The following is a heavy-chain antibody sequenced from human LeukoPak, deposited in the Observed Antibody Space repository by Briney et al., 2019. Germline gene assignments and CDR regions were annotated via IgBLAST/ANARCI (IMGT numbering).Heavy chain of an antibody. CDR1: GFTFNDYD. V-gene: IGHV3-9*01. CDR2: ISWSGSSI. D-gene: IGHD2-2*01. J-gene: IGHJ6*01. CDR3: AKAVVPAAMHVYYYGIEV. Sequence: GGSLRLSCAASGFTFNDYDMHWVRQAPGKGLEWVSYISWSGSSICYADSVKGRFTISRDNAKNSLYLQMNSLRAEDTALYYWAKAVVPAAMHVYYYGIEVCGQGETGTLSS.